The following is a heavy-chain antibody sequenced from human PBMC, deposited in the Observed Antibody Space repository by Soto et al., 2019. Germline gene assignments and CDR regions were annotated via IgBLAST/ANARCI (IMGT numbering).Heavy chain of an antibody. CDR1: GFTFSSYS. CDR3: ARVRSGSYLTYYFDY. CDR2: ISSSSSYI. D-gene: IGHD1-26*01. Sequence: EVQLVESGGGLVKPGGSLRLSCAASGFTFSSYSMNWVRQAPGKGLEWVSSISSSSSYIYYADSVKGRFTISRDNAKNSLYLQMTSLRAEDTAVYYCARVRSGSYLTYYFDYWGQGTLVTVSS. J-gene: IGHJ4*02. V-gene: IGHV3-21*01.